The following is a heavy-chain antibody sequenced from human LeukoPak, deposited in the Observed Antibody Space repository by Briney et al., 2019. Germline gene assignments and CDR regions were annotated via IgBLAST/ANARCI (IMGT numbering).Heavy chain of an antibody. J-gene: IGHJ6*02. CDR3: ARVPSIGGYYGMDV. V-gene: IGHV3-66*01. Sequence: PGGSLRLSWAASGFTVSSNYMSWVRQAPGKGLEWVSVIYSGGSTYYADSVKGRFTISRDNSKNTLYLQKNSLRAEDTAVYYCARVPSIGGYYGMDVWGQGTTVTVSS. CDR1: GFTVSSNY. CDR2: IYSGGST. D-gene: IGHD3-22*01.